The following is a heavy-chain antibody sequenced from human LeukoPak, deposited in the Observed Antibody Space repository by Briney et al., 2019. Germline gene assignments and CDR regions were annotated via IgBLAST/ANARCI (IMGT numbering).Heavy chain of an antibody. CDR1: GFIFSTYT. Sequence: GGSLRLSCAASGFIFSTYTMNWVRQAPGKGLEWVAVIRYDGNNKFYVDSVRGRFTISRDNSKNTLYLQMNSLRAEDTAVYYCARAYYSDITDYPYIGYWGQGVLVTVSS. CDR2: IRYDGNNK. V-gene: IGHV3-33*08. D-gene: IGHD3-22*01. CDR3: ARAYYSDITDYPYIGY. J-gene: IGHJ4*02.